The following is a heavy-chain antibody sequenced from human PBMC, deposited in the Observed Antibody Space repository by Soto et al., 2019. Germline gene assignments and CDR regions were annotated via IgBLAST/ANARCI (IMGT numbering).Heavy chain of an antibody. CDR1: GFTFGSYW. Sequence: GGSLRLSCAASGFTFGSYWMSWVRQAPGKGLEWLATIKWDASEKKYVDSVKGRFTMSRDNAKNSLYLQMDSLRAEDTAVYYCARDSGYCSGTSVNHYLDVWGQGTLITVTS. J-gene: IGHJ4*02. D-gene: IGHD3-10*01. CDR3: ARDSGYCSGTSVNHYLDV. V-gene: IGHV3-7*01. CDR2: IKWDASEK.